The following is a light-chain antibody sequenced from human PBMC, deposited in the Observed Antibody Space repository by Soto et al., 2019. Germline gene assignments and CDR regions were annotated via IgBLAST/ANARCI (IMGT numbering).Light chain of an antibody. CDR1: QSISNY. V-gene: IGKV1-39*01. J-gene: IGKJ4*01. CDR2: KSS. CDR3: QQSYNTPLT. Sequence: DIQMTQSPSSLSAFVGDRVTITCRASQSISNYLNWYQQKPGKAPKALIYKSSNLQSGVPSRFSGSGSGTDFTLTISSLQPEDFATYYCQQSYNTPLTFGGGTKVDIK.